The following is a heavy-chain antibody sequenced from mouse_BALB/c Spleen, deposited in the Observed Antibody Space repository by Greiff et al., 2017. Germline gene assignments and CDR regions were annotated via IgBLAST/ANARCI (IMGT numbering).Heavy chain of an antibody. V-gene: IGHV14-3*02. Sequence: EVQLQQSGAELVKPGASVKLSCTASGFNIKDTYMHWVKQRPEQGLEWIGRIDPANGNTKYDPKFQGKATITADTSSNTAYLQLSSLTSEDTAVYYCAKSSLYYAMDYWGQGTSVTVSS. CDR3: AKSSLYYAMDY. J-gene: IGHJ4*01. CDR1: GFNIKDTY. D-gene: IGHD6-1*01. CDR2: IDPANGNT.